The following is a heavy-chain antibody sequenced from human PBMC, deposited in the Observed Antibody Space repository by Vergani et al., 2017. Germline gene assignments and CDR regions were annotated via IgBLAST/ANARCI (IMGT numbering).Heavy chain of an antibody. CDR2: ISGRGVSA. CDR3: AKQYFVSGNSLFDY. CDR1: EFTFSNYA. J-gene: IGHJ4*02. V-gene: IGHV3-23*01. Sequence: EVQLLESGGGLVQPGGSLRLTCAASEFTFSNYAMNWVRQAPGKGLEWVSGISGRGVSAYYTDSLNGRFTISRDNSKNMLFLQMNNLRTEDTAIYYCAKQYFVSGNSLFDYWGQGILVTVSS. D-gene: IGHD3-10*01.